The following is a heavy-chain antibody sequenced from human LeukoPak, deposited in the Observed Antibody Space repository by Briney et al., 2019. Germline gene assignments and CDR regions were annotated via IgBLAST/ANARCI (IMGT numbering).Heavy chain of an antibody. J-gene: IGHJ3*02. Sequence: NPSETLSLTCAVYGGSFSGYYWSWIRQPPGKGLEWIGEINHSGSTNYSPSLKSRVTISVDTSKNQFSLKLSSVTAADTAVYYCARPSSSWSRGAFDIWGQGTMVTVSS. CDR3: ARPSSSWSRGAFDI. CDR2: INHSGST. D-gene: IGHD6-13*01. V-gene: IGHV4-34*01. CDR1: GGSFSGYY.